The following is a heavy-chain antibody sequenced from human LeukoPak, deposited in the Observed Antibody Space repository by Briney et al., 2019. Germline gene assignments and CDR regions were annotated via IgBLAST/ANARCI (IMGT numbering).Heavy chain of an antibody. CDR3: ARMWAARRIYYFDF. V-gene: IGHV1-18*01. D-gene: IGHD6-6*01. J-gene: IGHJ4*02. CDR2: ISANNGNT. Sequence: GASVKVSCKASGYTFTNYGITWVRQAPGQGLEWMGWISANNGNTNYAQKLQGRVTMTTDTSTSTAYMELKSLRSEDTAVYYCARMWAARRIYYFDFWGQGTLVTVSS. CDR1: GYTFTNYG.